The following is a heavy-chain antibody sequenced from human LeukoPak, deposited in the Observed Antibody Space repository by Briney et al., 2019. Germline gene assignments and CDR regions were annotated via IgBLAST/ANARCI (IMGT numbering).Heavy chain of an antibody. D-gene: IGHD4-17*01. Sequence: PSETLSLTCAVYGVSFSGYYWSWIRQPPGKGLEWIGEINHSGSTNYNPSLKSRVTISVDTSKNQFSLKLSSVTAADTAVYYCARNHGDNGLDYWGQGTLVTVSS. CDR1: GVSFSGYY. CDR3: ARNHGDNGLDY. J-gene: IGHJ4*02. V-gene: IGHV4-34*01. CDR2: INHSGST.